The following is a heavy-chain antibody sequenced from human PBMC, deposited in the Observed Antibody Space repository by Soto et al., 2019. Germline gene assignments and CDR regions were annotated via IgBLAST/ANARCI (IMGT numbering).Heavy chain of an antibody. V-gene: IGHV1-18*01. CDR3: ARLGDYDASGRDY. J-gene: IGHJ4*02. CDR1: GYTVTYYG. D-gene: IGHD3-22*01. Sequence: ASVKVSCKASGYTVTYYGITWVRQAPGQGLEWMGWISAYSGNTHYAQSLQGRVTITTDTSTTTAYLDLRSLRSDDTAVYYCARLGDYDASGRDYWGKGTLVTVSS. CDR2: ISAYSGNT.